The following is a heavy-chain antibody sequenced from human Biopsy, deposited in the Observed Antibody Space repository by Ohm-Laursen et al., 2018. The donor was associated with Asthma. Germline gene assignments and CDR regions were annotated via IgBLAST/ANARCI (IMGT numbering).Heavy chain of an antibody. CDR1: GGTFNTYV. CDR2: INSVFGTT. J-gene: IGHJ4*02. V-gene: IGHV1-69*13. Sequence: VKISCKSLGGTFNTYVIGWARQAPGQGLEWKGGINSVFGTTTYPQKFQDRVTITADDSTSTVYMELSSLRSEDTAVYYCARKAGSCISRTCYSLDFWGQGTLVTVSS. D-gene: IGHD2-2*01. CDR3: ARKAGSCISRTCYSLDF.